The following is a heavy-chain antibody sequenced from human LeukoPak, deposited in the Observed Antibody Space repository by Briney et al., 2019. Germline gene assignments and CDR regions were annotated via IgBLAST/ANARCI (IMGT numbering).Heavy chain of an antibody. CDR2: ISAYNGNT. Sequence: ASVKVSCKASGYTFTSCGISWVRQAPGQGLEWMGWISAYNGNTNYAQKLQGRVTMTTDTSTSTAYMELRSLRSDDTAVYYCARDRPDIVVVPAARYYYYGMDVWGQGTTVTVSS. CDR1: GYTFTSCG. J-gene: IGHJ6*02. D-gene: IGHD2-2*01. V-gene: IGHV1-18*01. CDR3: ARDRPDIVVVPAARYYYYGMDV.